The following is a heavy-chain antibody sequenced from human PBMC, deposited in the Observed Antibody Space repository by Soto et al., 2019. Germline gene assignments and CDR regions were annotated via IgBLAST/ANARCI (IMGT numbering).Heavy chain of an antibody. CDR1: GFVFRSFA. D-gene: IGHD2-15*01. CDR3: XXGXXXXXXXGXXXXTPPGEY. V-gene: IGHV3-30*04. CDR2: MSYDGKIE. Sequence: QVRLVESGGGVVQPGRSLRLSCLASGFVFRSFAMHWVRQAXXKGLEXVAVMSYDGKIEYSADSVKGRFTISRDNLKDTLFLQMTSLRPEDTAVXXXXXGXXXXXXXGXXXXTPPGEYWGQGTLVTVSS. J-gene: IGHJ4*02.